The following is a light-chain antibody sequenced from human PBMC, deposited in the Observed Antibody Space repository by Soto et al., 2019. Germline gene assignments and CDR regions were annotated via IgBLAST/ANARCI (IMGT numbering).Light chain of an antibody. V-gene: IGLV2-18*02. CDR3: SSYASSSTYV. J-gene: IGLJ1*01. Sequence: QSALTQPPSVSGSPGQSLTISCTRTSSDVGSYNRVSWYQQPPGTAPKLMIYEVSNRPSGVPDRFSGSKSGNTASLTISGLQAEDEADYYCSSYASSSTYVFGTGTKVTV. CDR1: SSDVGSYNR. CDR2: EVS.